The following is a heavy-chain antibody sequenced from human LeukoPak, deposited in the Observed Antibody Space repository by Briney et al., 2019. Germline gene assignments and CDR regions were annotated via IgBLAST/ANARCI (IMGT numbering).Heavy chain of an antibody. J-gene: IGHJ4*02. CDR2: IYHSGST. CDR3: AGAIVGATMLDY. CDR1: GGSISSSNW. D-gene: IGHD1-26*01. Sequence: PSETLSLTCAVSGGSISSSNWWSWIRQPPGKGLEWIGEIYHSGSTNYNPSLKSRVTISVDKSKTQFSLKLSSVTAADTAVYYCAGAIVGATMLDYWGQGTLVTVSS. V-gene: IGHV4-4*02.